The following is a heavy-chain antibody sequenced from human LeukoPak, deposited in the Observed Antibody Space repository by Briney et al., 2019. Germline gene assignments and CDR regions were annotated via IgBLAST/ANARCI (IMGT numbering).Heavy chain of an antibody. D-gene: IGHD4-11*01. CDR2: IYYSGST. Sequence: SETLSLTCTVSGGSISSSSYYWSWIRQPPGKGLEWIGYIYYSGSTNYNPSLKSRVTISVDTSKNQFSLKLSPVTAADTAVYYCARLTEQDWFDPWGQGTLVTVSS. J-gene: IGHJ5*02. CDR3: ARLTEQDWFDP. CDR1: GGSISSSSYY. V-gene: IGHV4-61*05.